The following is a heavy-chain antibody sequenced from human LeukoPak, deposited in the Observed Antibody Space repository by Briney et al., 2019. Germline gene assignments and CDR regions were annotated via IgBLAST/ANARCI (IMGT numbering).Heavy chain of an antibody. D-gene: IGHD5-18*01. Sequence: ASVKVSCKASGYTFTSYDINWVRQATGQGLEWMGWMNPNSGNTGYAQKFQGRVTMTRNTSISTAYMELSSLRSEDTAVYYCARASGYGYVYFYGGKEPLVTVSS. J-gene: IGHJ4*02. CDR2: MNPNSGNT. CDR1: GYTFTSYD. CDR3: ARASGYGYVYFY. V-gene: IGHV1-8*01.